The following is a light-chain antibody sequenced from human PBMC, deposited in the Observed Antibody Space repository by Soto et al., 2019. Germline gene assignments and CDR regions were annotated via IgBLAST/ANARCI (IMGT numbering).Light chain of an antibody. CDR2: SDN. CDR1: SANIGNNY. V-gene: IGLV1-47*02. Sequence: QSVLTQSPSASGTPGQRVTISCSGRSANIGNNYVCWYQQLPGTAPKLLIYSDNQRPSGVPDRFSGSKSGSSASLAISGLRPEDEGGYFRVTLDESLSRLVFGTGAKLTVL. J-gene: IGLJ1*01. CDR3: VTLDESLSRLV.